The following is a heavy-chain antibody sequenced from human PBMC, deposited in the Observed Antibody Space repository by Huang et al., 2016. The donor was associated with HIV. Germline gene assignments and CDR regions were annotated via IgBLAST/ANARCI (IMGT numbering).Heavy chain of an antibody. CDR2: INTKRSGT. V-gene: IGHV1-2*02. Sequence: QVQLVQSGAEVKNPGASVRVSCKASGYTFTDSNIHWVRQDPGKGLEWMGWINTKRSGTSYSQRFQGRITRTRDTTISTVRMDLRRIQADDTAVYFCARDLSFGSSTSPADWGQGTLVTVSS. CDR3: ARDLSFGSSTSPAD. D-gene: IGHD6-6*01. J-gene: IGHJ4*02. CDR1: GYTFTDSN.